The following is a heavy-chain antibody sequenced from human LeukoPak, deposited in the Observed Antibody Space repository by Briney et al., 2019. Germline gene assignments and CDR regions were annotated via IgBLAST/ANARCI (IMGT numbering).Heavy chain of an antibody. J-gene: IGHJ3*02. D-gene: IGHD3/OR15-3a*01. CDR3: ARDWTGAFDI. CDR2: ISSSGSTL. CDR1: GFTFSSYE. Sequence: PGGSLRLSCAASGFTFSSYEMNWVRQAPGKGLEWVSYISSSGSTLYYADSVKGRFTISRDNAKNSLYLQMNSLRAEDTAVYYCARDWTGAFDIWGQGTTVTVSS. V-gene: IGHV3-48*03.